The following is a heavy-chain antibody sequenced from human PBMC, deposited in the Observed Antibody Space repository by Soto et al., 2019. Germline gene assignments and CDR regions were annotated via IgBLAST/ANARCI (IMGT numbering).Heavy chain of an antibody. D-gene: IGHD6-13*01. V-gene: IGHV3-30*03. CDR3: ARDFRGIAAAGRDHYGMDV. CDR2: ISYDGSNK. J-gene: IGHJ6*02. Sequence: PGGSLRLSCAASGFTFSSYGMHWVRQAPGKGLEWVALISYDGSNKYYADSVKGRFTISRDNSKNTLYLQMNSLRAEDTAVYYCARDFRGIAAAGRDHYGMDVWGQGTTVTVSS. CDR1: GFTFSSYG.